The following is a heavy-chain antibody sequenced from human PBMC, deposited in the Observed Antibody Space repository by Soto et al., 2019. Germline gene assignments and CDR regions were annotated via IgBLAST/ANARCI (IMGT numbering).Heavy chain of an antibody. D-gene: IGHD3-10*01. CDR3: ASIVSSARGEFSD. CDR1: GGSISSGGYY. J-gene: IGHJ4*02. CDR2: IYYSGST. Sequence: QVQLQESGPGLVKPSQTLSLTCTVSGGSISSGGYYWSWIRQHPGKGLEWIGYIYYSGSTYYNPSLKSRVTXSXDXXKNQFSLKLSSVTAADTAVYYCASIVSSARGEFSDWGQGTLVTVSS. V-gene: IGHV4-31*03.